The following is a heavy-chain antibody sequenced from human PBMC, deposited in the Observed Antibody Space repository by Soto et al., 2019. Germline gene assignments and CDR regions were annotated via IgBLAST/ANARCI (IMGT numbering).Heavy chain of an antibody. CDR1: GYTFTKYP. CDR3: ARETSQEVLAAHYMDV. D-gene: IGHD2-15*01. V-gene: IGHV1-3*01. Sequence: QVPIVQSAAEVKKPGASVKVSCKASGYTFTKYPIHWVRQAPGQRLEWMGWINAGDGNTRYSQRFQGRITIIRDTSASTASMELSSLRSEDTAVYFCARETSQEVLAAHYMDVWGKGTTVIVSS. J-gene: IGHJ6*03. CDR2: INAGDGNT.